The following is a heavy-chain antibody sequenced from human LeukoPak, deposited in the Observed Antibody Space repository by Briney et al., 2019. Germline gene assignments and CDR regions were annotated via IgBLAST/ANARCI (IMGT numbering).Heavy chain of an antibody. CDR2: IFYSGST. CDR3: YTVVPRRYYYYYMDV. Sequence: SETLSLTCTVSGDSISSSSYYWGWIRQPPGKGLEWIGTIFYSGSTYYNPSLKGRVTLSVDTSKNQYSLKLSSVTAADTAVYYCYTVVPRRYYYYYMDVWGKGTTVTVSS. J-gene: IGHJ6*03. CDR1: GDSISSSSYY. D-gene: IGHD4-23*01. V-gene: IGHV4-39*03.